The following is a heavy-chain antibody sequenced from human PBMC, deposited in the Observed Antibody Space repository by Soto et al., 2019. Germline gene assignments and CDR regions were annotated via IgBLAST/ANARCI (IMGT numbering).Heavy chain of an antibody. V-gene: IGHV3-21*01. CDR3: ARGVPSRGSSMDY. CDR1: GFTFSSYS. Sequence: GGSLRLSCAASGFTFSSYSMNWVRQAPGKGLEWVSSISSSSSYIYYADSVKGRFTISRDNAKNSLHLQMNSLRAEDTAVYYCARGVPSRGSSMDYWGQGTLVTVSS. D-gene: IGHD6-6*01. CDR2: ISSSSSYI. J-gene: IGHJ4*02.